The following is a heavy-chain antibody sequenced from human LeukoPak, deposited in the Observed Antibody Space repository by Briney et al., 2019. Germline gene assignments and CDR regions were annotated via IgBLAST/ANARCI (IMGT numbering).Heavy chain of an antibody. D-gene: IGHD1-26*01. J-gene: IGHJ4*02. Sequence: SETLSFTCAVSGYSISSGYYWGWIRQPPGKGLEWIGSIYHSGTTHYNPSLKSRVTISVDTSKNQFSLKLSSVTAADTAIYYCARVLGGSSPFDYWGQGTLVTVSS. CDR3: ARVLGGSSPFDY. CDR1: GYSISSGYY. V-gene: IGHV4-38-2*01. CDR2: IYHSGTT.